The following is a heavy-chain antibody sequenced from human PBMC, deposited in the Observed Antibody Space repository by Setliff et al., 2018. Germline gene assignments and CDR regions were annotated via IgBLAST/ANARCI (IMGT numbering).Heavy chain of an antibody. J-gene: IGHJ4*02. D-gene: IGHD3-3*01. Sequence: PGGSLRLSCAASGFTFGSYAMHWVRQAPGKGLEWVAVISYDGGNKFYADSVKGRFIISRDNSKNTLYLQMNSLRAEDTAVYYCARDLKFFGVGPLHIDYWGQGTLVTVSS. CDR2: ISYDGGNK. CDR3: ARDLKFFGVGPLHIDY. V-gene: IGHV3-30*04. CDR1: GFTFGSYA.